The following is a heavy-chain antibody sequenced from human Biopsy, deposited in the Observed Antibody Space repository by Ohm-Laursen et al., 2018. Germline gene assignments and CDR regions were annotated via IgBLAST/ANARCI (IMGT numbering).Heavy chain of an antibody. V-gene: IGHV3-23*01. CDR1: GFTFSSYA. D-gene: IGHD3-3*01. CDR2: INGGGGST. J-gene: IGHJ5*02. Sequence: SLRLSYAASGFTFSSYAMNWVRQAPGKGLECVSIINGGGGSTWYPDPVKGRFTISRDNSKNTLYLQMNSLRAEDTAMYYCARDLYDFCGGCPFDPWGQGTLVTVSP. CDR3: ARDLYDFCGGCPFDP.